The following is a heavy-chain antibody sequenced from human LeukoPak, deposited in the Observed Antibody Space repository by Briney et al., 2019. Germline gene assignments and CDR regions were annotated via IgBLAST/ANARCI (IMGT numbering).Heavy chain of an antibody. CDR1: RVTLCPYG. D-gene: IGHD6-13*01. J-gene: IGHJ5*02. CDR2: ISYEGGSQ. Sequence: GMSLRLSCGASRVTLCPYGIHWVRQAPGKGLEWVAVISYEGGSQHYADSVKGRFIISRDNPRNTLYLQMNILRTEDTAVYYCAKEGTPQVSTWYDLWGQGTLVTVSS. V-gene: IGHV3-30*18. CDR3: AKEGTPQVSTWYDL.